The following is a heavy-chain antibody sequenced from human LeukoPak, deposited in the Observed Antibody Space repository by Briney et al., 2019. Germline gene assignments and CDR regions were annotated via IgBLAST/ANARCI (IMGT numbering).Heavy chain of an antibody. CDR2: IFPGDYDT. J-gene: IGHJ4*02. CDR1: GYTFTNNW. D-gene: IGHD4/OR15-4a*01. V-gene: IGHV5-51*01. CDR3: VKSWCRGILVCPDY. Sequence: GESLKTSRKASGYTFTNNWIGWVRQMPGKGLEWMGRIFPGDYDTRYSPSFQGQVTITADRSINTVYLQWSSLRASDSAIYYCVKSWCRGILVCPDYWGQGTMVTVSS.